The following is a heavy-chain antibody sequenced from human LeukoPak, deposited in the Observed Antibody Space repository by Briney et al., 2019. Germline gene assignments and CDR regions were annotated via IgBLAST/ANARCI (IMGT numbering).Heavy chain of an antibody. CDR1: GYTFTSYD. D-gene: IGHD1-26*01. CDR2: MNPNSGNT. V-gene: IGHV1-8*03. J-gene: IGHJ4*02. Sequence: ASVKASCKASGYTFTSYDINWVRQATGQGLEWMGWMNPNSGNTGYAQKFQGRVTITRNTSISTAYMELSSLRSEDTAVYYCARGPYSGSFTDYWGQGTLVTVSS. CDR3: ARGPYSGSFTDY.